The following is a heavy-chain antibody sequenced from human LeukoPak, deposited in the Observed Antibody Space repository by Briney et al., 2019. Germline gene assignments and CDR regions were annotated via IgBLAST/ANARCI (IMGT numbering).Heavy chain of an antibody. D-gene: IGHD3-22*01. CDR3: ARDGHRRYYYDSSGYYRGDY. V-gene: IGHV1-18*01. CDR1: GYTFNNYG. CDR2: ISGYNGNA. Sequence: ASVKVSCKTSGYTFNNYGISWVRQAPGQGLEWMGWISGYNGNAKYAQKVQGRVTMTTDISTSTAYMELRSLRSDDTAVYYCARDGHRRYYYDSSGYYRGDYWGQGTLVTVSS. J-gene: IGHJ4*02.